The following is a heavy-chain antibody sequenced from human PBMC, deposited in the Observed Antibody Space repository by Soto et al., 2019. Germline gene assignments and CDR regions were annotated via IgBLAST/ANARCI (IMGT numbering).Heavy chain of an antibody. CDR3: ARGGTIFGVVTYYFDY. J-gene: IGHJ4*02. V-gene: IGHV1-46*01. D-gene: IGHD3-3*01. Sequence: QVQLVQSGAEVKKPGASVKASCKASGYTFTSYYMHWVRQAPGQGLEWMGIINPSGGSTSYAQKFQGRVTMTRDTSTSTVYIELSSLRSEDTTVYYCARGGTIFGVVTYYFDYWGQGTLVTVSS. CDR1: GYTFTSYY. CDR2: INPSGGST.